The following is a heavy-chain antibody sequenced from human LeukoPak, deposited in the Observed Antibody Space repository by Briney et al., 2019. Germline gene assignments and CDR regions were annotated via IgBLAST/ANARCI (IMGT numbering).Heavy chain of an antibody. J-gene: IGHJ5*02. CDR3: ADYYASGSYPP. D-gene: IGHD3-10*01. CDR2: ILSKTSGGTT. Sequence: GGSLRLSCAVSGFSFSNAWMNWVRQAPGKGLEWVGRILSKTSGGTTDYATPVKGRFTISRDDSKNMLYLHMNSLQIEDTAVYHCADYYASGSYPPWGQGTLVTVSS. CDR1: GFSFSNAW. V-gene: IGHV3-15*07.